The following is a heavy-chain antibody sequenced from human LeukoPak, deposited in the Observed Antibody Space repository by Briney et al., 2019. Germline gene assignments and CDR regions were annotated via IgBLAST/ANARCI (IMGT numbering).Heavy chain of an antibody. CDR3: ARVGEYGSGRDYFDY. J-gene: IGHJ4*02. CDR2: INPSGGST. CDR1: GYTFTSYY. V-gene: IGHV1-46*01. Sequence: ASVKVSCKASGYTFTSYYMHWVRQAPGQGLEWMGIINPSGGSTSYAQKFQGRVTMTRDTSISTAYMELSRLRSDDTAVYYCARVGEYGSGRDYFDYWGQGTLVTVSS. D-gene: IGHD3-10*01.